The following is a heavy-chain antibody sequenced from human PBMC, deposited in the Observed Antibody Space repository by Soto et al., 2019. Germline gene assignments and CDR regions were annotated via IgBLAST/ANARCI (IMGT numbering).Heavy chain of an antibody. J-gene: IGHJ4*02. CDR2: FDPEDGET. D-gene: IGHD5-18*01. V-gene: IGHV1-24*01. Sequence: DSVKVSCKVSGYTLTELSMHWVLEAPGKGLEWMGGFDPEDGETIYAQKFQGRVTMTEDTSTDTAYMELSSLRSEDTAVYYCATRGYSYGYSDLPYWGQGTLVTVSS. CDR1: GYTLTELS. CDR3: ATRGYSYGYSDLPY.